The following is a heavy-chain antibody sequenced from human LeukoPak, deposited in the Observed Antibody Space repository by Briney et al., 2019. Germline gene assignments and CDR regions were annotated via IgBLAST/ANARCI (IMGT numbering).Heavy chain of an antibody. CDR2: ISSSGSTM. V-gene: IGHV3-48*02. CDR3: ARDDNYYVSGSFDY. Sequence: PGGSLRLSCEASGFTFSAYAMTWVRQAPGKGLEWVSYISSSGSTMFYADSVRGRFTISRDNAKNSLYLQMNSLRDEDTAVYYCARDDNYYVSGSFDYWGQGAQVTVSS. CDR1: GFTFSAYA. D-gene: IGHD3-10*01. J-gene: IGHJ4*02.